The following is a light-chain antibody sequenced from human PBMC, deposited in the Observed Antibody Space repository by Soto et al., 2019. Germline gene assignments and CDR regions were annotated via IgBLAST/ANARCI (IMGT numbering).Light chain of an antibody. CDR2: GAS. CDR1: QSVSSN. Sequence: EIVMTQSPATLSVSPGERATLSGRASQSVSSNLAWYQQKPGQAPRLLIFGASSRATGIPDRFSGSGSGTDFTLTITRLAREDFAVYYCQQYGNSPKTFGQGTKVDIK. J-gene: IGKJ1*01. CDR3: QQYGNSPKT. V-gene: IGKV3-20*01.